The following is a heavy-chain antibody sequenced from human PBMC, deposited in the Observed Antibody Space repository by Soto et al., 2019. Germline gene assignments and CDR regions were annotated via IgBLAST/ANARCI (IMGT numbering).Heavy chain of an antibody. CDR2: IFSNDEK. Sequence: SGPTLVNPTETLTLTCTVSGFSLSNARMGVSWIRQPPGKALEWLAHIFSNDEKSYSTSLKSRLTISKDTSKSQVVLTMTNMDPVDTATYYCARILKAPDSLAARTNKHYYFEYWGQGTLVTVS. D-gene: IGHD6-6*01. V-gene: IGHV2-26*01. J-gene: IGHJ4*02. CDR1: GFSLSNARMG. CDR3: ARILKAPDSLAARTNKHYYFEY.